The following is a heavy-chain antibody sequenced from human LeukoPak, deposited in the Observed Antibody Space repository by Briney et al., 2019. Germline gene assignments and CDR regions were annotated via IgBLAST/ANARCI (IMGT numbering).Heavy chain of an antibody. CDR1: GFTFSSYA. D-gene: IGHD3-22*01. V-gene: IGHV3-23*01. Sequence: GGSLRLSCAASGFTFSSYAMSWVRQAPGKGLEWVSAISGSGGSTYYADSVKGRFTISRDNSKNTLYLQMNSLRAEDTAVYYCAKKGCYYDSSGCVVDYWGQGTLVTVSS. CDR3: AKKGCYYDSSGCVVDY. CDR2: ISGSGGST. J-gene: IGHJ4*02.